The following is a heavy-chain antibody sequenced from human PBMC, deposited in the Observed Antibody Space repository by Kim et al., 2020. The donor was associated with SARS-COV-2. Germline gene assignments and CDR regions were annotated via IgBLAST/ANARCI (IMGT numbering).Heavy chain of an antibody. D-gene: IGHD3-3*01. CDR1: GGSISSYY. CDR3: ARGAYYDFWSGYYSWWFDP. V-gene: IGHV4-4*07. CDR2: IYTSGST. Sequence: SETLSLTCTVSGGSISSYYWSWIRQPAGKGLEWIGRIYTSGSTNYNPSLKSRVTMSVDTSKNQFSLKLSSVTAADTAVYYCARGAYYDFWSGYYSWWFDPWGQGTLVTVSS. J-gene: IGHJ5*02.